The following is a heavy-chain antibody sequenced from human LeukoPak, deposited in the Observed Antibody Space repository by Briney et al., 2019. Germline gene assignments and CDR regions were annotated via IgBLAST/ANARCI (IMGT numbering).Heavy chain of an antibody. J-gene: IGHJ6*02. CDR3: LTGYGGFYGMDV. Sequence: GESLKISCKGSGSSFTSYWIGWVRQMPGKGLEWMGIIYPGDSDTRYSPSFPGQVTISAHKSISTAYLQWSSFIFKQKTTYEILTGYGGFYGMDVWGQGTTVTVSS. CDR2: IYPGDSDT. D-gene: IGHD3-9*01. CDR1: GSSFTSYW. V-gene: IGHV5-51*01.